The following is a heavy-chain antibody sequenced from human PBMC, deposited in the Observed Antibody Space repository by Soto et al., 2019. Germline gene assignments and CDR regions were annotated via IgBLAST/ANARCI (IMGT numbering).Heavy chain of an antibody. CDR2: INAGNGNT. CDR3: ARDGIAAAGTSWFDP. CDR1: GYTFTSHA. D-gene: IGHD6-13*01. Sequence: QVQLVQSGAEEKKPGASVKVSCKASGYTFTSHAMHWVRQAPGQRLEWMGWINAGNGNTKYSQKFQGRVTITTDTSASRGYMERSSLRSEDTAVYYCARDGIAAAGTSWFDPWGQGTLVTVSS. J-gene: IGHJ5*02. V-gene: IGHV1-3*05.